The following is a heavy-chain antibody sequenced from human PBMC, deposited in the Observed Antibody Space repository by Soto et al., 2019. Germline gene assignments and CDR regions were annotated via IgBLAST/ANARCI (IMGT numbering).Heavy chain of an antibody. V-gene: IGHV4-61*01. CDR3: ARVRGRLWFGELKGNYYYYGMDV. J-gene: IGHJ6*02. CDR2: IYYSGST. Sequence: SETLSLTCTVSGGSVSSGSYYWSWIRQPPGKGLEWIGYIYYSGSTNYNPSLKSRVTISVDTSKNQFSLKLSSVTAADTAVYYCARVRGRLWFGELKGNYYYYGMDVWGQGTTVTAP. CDR1: GGSVSSGSYY. D-gene: IGHD3-10*01.